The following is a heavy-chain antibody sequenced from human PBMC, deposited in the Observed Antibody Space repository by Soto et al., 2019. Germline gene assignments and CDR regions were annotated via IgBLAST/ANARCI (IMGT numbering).Heavy chain of an antibody. V-gene: IGHV3-15*01. J-gene: IGHJ4*02. D-gene: IGHD3-10*01. CDR1: GFTFSNAW. CDR2: IKSKTDGGTT. Sequence: EVQLVESGGGLVKPGGSLRLSCPASGFTFSNAWMSWVRQAPGKGLEWVGRIKSKTDGGTTDYAAPVKGRFTISRDDSKNTLYLQMNSLKTEDTAVYYCTTSPHYGSGSDLFDYWGQGTLVTVSS. CDR3: TTSPHYGSGSDLFDY.